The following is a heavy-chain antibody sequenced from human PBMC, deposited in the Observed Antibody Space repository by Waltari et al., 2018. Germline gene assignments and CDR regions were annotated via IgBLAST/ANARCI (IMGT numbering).Heavy chain of an antibody. CDR1: GFTFRSDA. V-gene: IGHV3-23*01. CDR2: IIGSGGST. CDR3: AKKGWTRGLSWYFDL. D-gene: IGHD3-10*01. Sequence: EVQLLESGGGLVQRGGSLRLSCAASGFTFRSDARSRDRPAPGKGLELVSAIIGSGGSTYYADSVKGRFTISRDNSKNTLYLQMNSLRAEDTAVYYCAKKGWTRGLSWYFDLWGRGTLVTVSS. J-gene: IGHJ2*01.